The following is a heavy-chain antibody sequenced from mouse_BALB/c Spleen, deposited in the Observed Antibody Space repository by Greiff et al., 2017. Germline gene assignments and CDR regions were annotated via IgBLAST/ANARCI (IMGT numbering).Heavy chain of an antibody. CDR3: ARDSPITSFDY. D-gene: IGHD1-1*01. CDR1: GFTFTDYY. V-gene: IGHV7-3*02. CDR2: IRNKANGYTT. J-gene: IGHJ2*01. Sequence: DVKLVESGGGLVQPGGSLRLSCATSGFTFTDYYMSWVRQPPGKALEWLGFIRNKANGYTTEYSASVKGRFTISRDNSQSILYLQMNTLRAEDSATYYCARDSPITSFDYWGQGTTLTVSS.